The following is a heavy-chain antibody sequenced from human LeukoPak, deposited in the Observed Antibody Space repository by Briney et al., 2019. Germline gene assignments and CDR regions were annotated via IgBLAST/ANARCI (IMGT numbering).Heavy chain of an antibody. D-gene: IGHD2-15*01. J-gene: IGHJ5*02. Sequence: GGSLRLSCAASGFTFSSYGMHWVRRAPGKGLEWVAFIRYDGSNKYYADSVKGRFTISRDNSKNTLYLQMNSLRAEDTAVYYCAKDQRYCSGGSCLDWFDPWGQGTMVTVSS. CDR2: IRYDGSNK. CDR1: GFTFSSYG. CDR3: AKDQRYCSGGSCLDWFDP. V-gene: IGHV3-30*02.